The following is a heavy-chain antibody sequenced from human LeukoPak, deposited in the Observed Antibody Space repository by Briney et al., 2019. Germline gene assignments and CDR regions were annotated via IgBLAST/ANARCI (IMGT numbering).Heavy chain of an antibody. CDR2: ISAYNGNT. V-gene: IGHV1-18*01. J-gene: IGHJ4*02. CDR3: ARAYYDFWSGYIGVDY. CDR1: GYTFTSYG. Sequence: ASVKVSCKAFGYTFTSYGISWVRQAPGQGLEWMGWISAYNGNTNYAQKLQGRVTMTTDTSTGTAYMELRSLRSDDTAVYYCARAYYDFWSGYIGVDYWGQGTLVTVSS. D-gene: IGHD3-3*01.